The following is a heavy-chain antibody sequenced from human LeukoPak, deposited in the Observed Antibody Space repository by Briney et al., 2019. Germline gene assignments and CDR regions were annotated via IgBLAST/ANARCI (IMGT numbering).Heavy chain of an antibody. CDR2: IYDSEST. D-gene: IGHD5-24*01. Sequence: SETLSLTCTVSGGSISGYYWSWIRQPPGKGLEWIGYIYDSESTIYNPSLKSRVTISVDTSKNQFSLKLSSVTAADTAVYYCARNRDGYNSFDYWGQGTLVTVSS. V-gene: IGHV4-59*08. CDR3: ARNRDGYNSFDY. CDR1: GGSISGYY. J-gene: IGHJ4*02.